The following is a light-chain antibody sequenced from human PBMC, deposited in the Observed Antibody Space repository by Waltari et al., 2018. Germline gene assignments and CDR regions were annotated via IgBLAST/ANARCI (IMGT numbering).Light chain of an antibody. CDR2: KAS. J-gene: IGKJ4*01. CDR3: QQYNTYSLT. CDR1: QSISSW. V-gene: IGKV1-5*03. Sequence: TCRAIQSISSWLSWYQQKPGKAPKFLIYKASNLESGVPSRFSGSGSGTEFTLTISSLQPDDFATYYCQQYNTYSLTFGGGTKVEIK.